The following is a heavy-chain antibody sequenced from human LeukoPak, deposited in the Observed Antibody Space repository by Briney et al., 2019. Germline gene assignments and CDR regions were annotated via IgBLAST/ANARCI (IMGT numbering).Heavy chain of an antibody. Sequence: PGGSLRLSCVGSGFTFSNSILNWVRQAPGKGLEWVSSISSSSYIYFADSVKGRFTISRDNAKNSLFLQMNSLRAEDTALYYCARESYDSSGYYDYWGQGTLVTVSS. CDR2: ISSSSYI. D-gene: IGHD3-22*01. CDR3: ARESYDSSGYYDY. CDR1: GFTFSNSI. V-gene: IGHV3-21*01. J-gene: IGHJ4*02.